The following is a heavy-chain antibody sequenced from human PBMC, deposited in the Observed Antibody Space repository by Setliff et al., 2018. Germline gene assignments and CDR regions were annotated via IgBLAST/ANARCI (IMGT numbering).Heavy chain of an antibody. V-gene: IGHV1-2*06. CDR2: INPIGGGA. D-gene: IGHD3-10*01. CDR3: ARDLNRWFGEFAFDI. CDR1: GHTLIGYY. Sequence: ASVKVSCKTSGHTLIGYYFHWVRQTPGQGLEWMGHINPIGGGATYAQKFHGRVTMTRDSSTSTVYMELNSLGADDTAIYFCARDLNRWFGEFAFDIWGQGTMVTVSS. J-gene: IGHJ3*02.